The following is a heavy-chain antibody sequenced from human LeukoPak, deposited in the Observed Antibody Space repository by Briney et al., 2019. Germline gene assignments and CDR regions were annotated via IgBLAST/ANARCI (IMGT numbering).Heavy chain of an antibody. D-gene: IGHD3-16*02. CDR2: INHSGST. V-gene: IGHV4-34*01. CDR1: GGSFSGYY. CDR3: ARAPYYDYVWGSYRYIVWFDP. J-gene: IGHJ5*02. Sequence: SETLSLTCAVYGGSFSGYYWSWIRQPPGKGLEWIGEINHSGSTNYNPSLKSRVTISVDTSKNQFSLKLSSVTAADTAVYYCARAPYYDYVWGSYRYIVWFDPWGQGTLVTVSS.